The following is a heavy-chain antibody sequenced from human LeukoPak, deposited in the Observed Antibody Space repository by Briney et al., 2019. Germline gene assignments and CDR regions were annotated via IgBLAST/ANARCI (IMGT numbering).Heavy chain of an antibody. CDR1: GFTFSSYG. J-gene: IGHJ4*02. D-gene: IGHD3-10*01. V-gene: IGHV3-30*18. CDR2: ISYDGSNK. Sequence: GRSLRLSCAASGFTFSSYGMHWVRQAPGKGLEWVAVISYDGSNKYYADSVKGRFTISRDNSKNTLYLQMNSLRAEDTAVYYCAKAQKGNYWGQGTLVTVSS. CDR3: AKAQKGNY.